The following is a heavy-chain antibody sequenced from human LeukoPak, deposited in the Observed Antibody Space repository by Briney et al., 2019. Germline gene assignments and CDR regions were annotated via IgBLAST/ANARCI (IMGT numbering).Heavy chain of an antibody. CDR1: VGSISRYY. J-gene: IGHJ5*02. CDR3: VGGGSSTLGP. D-gene: IGHD2-2*01. Sequence: SETLSLTCTVSVGSISRYYRSWIPQPPGKGLEWIGYISYSGSTNYGPSLKSPVTMSLDTSKNQFSLKMNSVTDVGTARYYYVGGGSSTLGPWGQGSLVTVSP. V-gene: IGHV4-59*12. CDR2: ISYSGST.